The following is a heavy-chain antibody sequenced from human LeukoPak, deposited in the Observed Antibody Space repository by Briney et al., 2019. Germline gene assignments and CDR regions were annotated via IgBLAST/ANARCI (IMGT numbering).Heavy chain of an antibody. CDR3: ARQRLAYCGGDCYTYPFFHY. CDR2: IYYNETT. CDR1: GGSISSSSYY. D-gene: IGHD2-21*02. V-gene: IGHV4-39*01. J-gene: IGHJ4*02. Sequence: SETLSLTCTVSGGSISSSSYYWGWIRQPPGKGLEGIGSIYYNETTYHNPSLKSRVTMSVDTSKNQFSLRLSSVTAADTATDFCARQRLAYCGGDCYTYPFFHYWGQETLVSVSS.